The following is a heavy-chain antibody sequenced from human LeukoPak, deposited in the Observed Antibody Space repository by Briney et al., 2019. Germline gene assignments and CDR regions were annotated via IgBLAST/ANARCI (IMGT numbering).Heavy chain of an antibody. CDR2: INHSGST. J-gene: IGHJ4*02. CDR1: GGSFSGYY. Sequence: SETLSLTCAVYGGSFSGYYWSWIRQPPGKGLEWIGEINHSGSTNYNPSLKSRVTISVDTSKNQFSLKLSSVTAADTAVYYCARAFWGSYPPAEGTATNDYWGQGTLVTVSS. V-gene: IGHV4-34*01. D-gene: IGHD1-26*01. CDR3: ARAFWGSYPPAEGTATNDY.